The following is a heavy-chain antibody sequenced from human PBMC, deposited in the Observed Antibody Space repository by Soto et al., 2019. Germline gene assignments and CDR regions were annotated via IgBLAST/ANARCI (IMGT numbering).Heavy chain of an antibody. CDR1: GGSISSSSYY. J-gene: IGHJ6*02. CDR2: IYYSGST. D-gene: IGHD3-10*01. CDR3: ARHGSGYYYYYYGMDV. Sequence: SETLSLTCTVSGGSISSSSYYWGWIRQPPGKGMERIGSIYYSGSTYYNPSLKSRVTISVDTSKNQFSLKLSSVTAADMAVYYCARHGSGYYYYYYGMDVWGQGTTVTVSS. V-gene: IGHV4-39*01.